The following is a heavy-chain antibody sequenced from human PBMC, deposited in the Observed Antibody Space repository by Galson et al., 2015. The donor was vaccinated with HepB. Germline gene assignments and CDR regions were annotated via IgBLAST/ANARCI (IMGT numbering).Heavy chain of an antibody. D-gene: IGHD1-26*01. J-gene: IGHJ4*02. CDR1: GGTFSSYA. Sequence: SVKVSCKASGGTFSSYAISWVRQAPGQGLEWMGGIIPILGIANYAQKFQGRVTITADKSTSTAYMELSSLRSEDTAVYYCARGGYSGSFDDIGDFDYWGQGTLVTVSS. V-gene: IGHV1-69*10. CDR3: ARGGYSGSFDDIGDFDY. CDR2: IIPILGIA.